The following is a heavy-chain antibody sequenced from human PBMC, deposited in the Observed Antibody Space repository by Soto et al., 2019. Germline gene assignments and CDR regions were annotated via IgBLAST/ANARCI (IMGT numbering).Heavy chain of an antibody. V-gene: IGHV3-23*01. CDR2: ISGSGGST. CDR1: GFTFSSYA. CDR3: AKDYNLEGYDILTGYFAYYYYGMDV. J-gene: IGHJ6*02. Sequence: PGGSLRLSCAASGFTFSSYAMSWVRQAPGKGLEWVSAISGSGGSTYYADSVKGRFTISRDNSKNTLYLQMNSLRAEDTAVYYCAKDYNLEGYDILTGYFAYYYYGMDVWGQGTTVTVSS. D-gene: IGHD3-9*01.